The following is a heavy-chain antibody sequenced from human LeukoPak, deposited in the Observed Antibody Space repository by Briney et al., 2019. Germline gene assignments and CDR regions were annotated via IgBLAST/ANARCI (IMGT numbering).Heavy chain of an antibody. Sequence: SETLSLTCTVSGGSISSGGYYWSWIRQHPGKGLEWIGYIYYSGSTYYNPSLKSRVTISVDRSKNQFSLKLSSVTAADTAVYYCARGRMEYFDYWGQGSLVTVSS. D-gene: IGHD1-1*01. CDR1: GGSISSGGYY. V-gene: IGHV4-31*03. J-gene: IGHJ4*02. CDR2: IYYSGST. CDR3: ARGRMEYFDY.